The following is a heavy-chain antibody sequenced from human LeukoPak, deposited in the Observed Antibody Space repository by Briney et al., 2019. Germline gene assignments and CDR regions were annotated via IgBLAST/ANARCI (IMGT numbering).Heavy chain of an antibody. CDR3: ARGSGSYYGGGLD. V-gene: IGHV4-39*07. D-gene: IGHD1-26*01. CDR1: GGSISSSSYY. Sequence: PSETLSLTCTVSGGSISSSSYYWGWIRQPPGKGLEWIGSIYYSGSTYYNPSLKSRVTISVDTSKNQFSLKLSSVTAADTAVYYCARGSGSYYGGGLDWGQGTLVTVSS. CDR2: IYYSGST. J-gene: IGHJ4*02.